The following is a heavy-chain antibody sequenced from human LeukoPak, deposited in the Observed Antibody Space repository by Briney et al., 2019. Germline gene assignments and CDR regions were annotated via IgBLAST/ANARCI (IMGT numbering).Heavy chain of an antibody. CDR1: GFTVSSNY. J-gene: IGHJ5*01. V-gene: IGHV3-74*01. CDR2: INSDGRST. D-gene: IGHD6-19*01. CDR3: ARDRYSSGWFGS. Sequence: GGSLRLSCAASGFTVSSNYMSWVRQAPGKGLVWVSRINSDGRSTVYADSVKGRFTISRDNAKNTLYLQMNSLRDEDTAVYYCARDRYSSGWFGSWGQGTLVTVSS.